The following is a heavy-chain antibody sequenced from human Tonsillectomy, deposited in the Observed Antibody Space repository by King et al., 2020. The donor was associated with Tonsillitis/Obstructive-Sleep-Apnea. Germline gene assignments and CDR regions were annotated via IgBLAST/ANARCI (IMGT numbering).Heavy chain of an antibody. J-gene: IGHJ3*02. D-gene: IGHD2-2*01. CDR1: GFTFSTYD. CDR3: ARGTYCNSTTCYDHAFDI. Sequence: VQLVESGGGLVQPGGSLRLSCAASGFTFSTYDMHWVRQATGEGLEWFSGFSMTAATSYRDSVKGRFTIPRANAKNSLYLQMNSLRAGATAVYYCARGTYCNSTTCYDHAFDIWGKGTMVTVSS. V-gene: IGHV3-13*01. CDR2: FSMTAAT.